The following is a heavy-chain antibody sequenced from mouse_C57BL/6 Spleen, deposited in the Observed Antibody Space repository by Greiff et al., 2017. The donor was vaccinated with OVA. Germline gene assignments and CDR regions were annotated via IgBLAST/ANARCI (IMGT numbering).Heavy chain of an antibody. Sequence: QVQLQQSGAELVKPGASVKLSCKASGYTFTSYWMQWVKQRPGQGLEWIGEIDPSDSYTNYNQKFKGKATLTVDTSSSTAYMQLSSLTSEDSAVYYCATLSYYYGSSRFAYWGQGTLVTVSA. CDR1: GYTFTSYW. D-gene: IGHD1-1*01. J-gene: IGHJ3*01. V-gene: IGHV1-50*01. CDR2: IDPSDSYT. CDR3: ATLSYYYGSSRFAY.